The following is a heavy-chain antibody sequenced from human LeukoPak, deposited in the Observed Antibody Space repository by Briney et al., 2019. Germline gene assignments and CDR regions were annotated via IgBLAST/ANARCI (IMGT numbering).Heavy chain of an antibody. V-gene: IGHV3-21*01. CDR3: ARDPARIWFGDY. CDR1: GFTFSSYS. J-gene: IGHJ4*02. Sequence: GGSLRLSCAASGFTFSSYSMNWVRQAPGKGLEWVSSISSSSSYIYCADSVKGRFTISRDNAKNSLYLQMNSLRAEDTAVYYCARDPARIWFGDYWGQGTLVTVSS. CDR2: ISSSSSYI. D-gene: IGHD3-10*01.